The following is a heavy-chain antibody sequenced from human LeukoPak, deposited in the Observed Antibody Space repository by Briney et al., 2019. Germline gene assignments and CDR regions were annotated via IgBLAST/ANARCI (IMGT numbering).Heavy chain of an antibody. V-gene: IGHV3-13*01. CDR2: IGTAGDT. CDR3: ARDSIYYGSGSYYGVDY. CDR1: GFTFSSYD. Sequence: QAGGSLRLSCAASGFTFSSYDMHWVRQATGKGLEWVSAIGTAGDTYYPGSVKGRFTISRENAKNSLYLQMNSLRAGDTAVYYCARDSIYYGSGSYYGVDYWGQGTLVTVSS. J-gene: IGHJ4*02. D-gene: IGHD3-10*01.